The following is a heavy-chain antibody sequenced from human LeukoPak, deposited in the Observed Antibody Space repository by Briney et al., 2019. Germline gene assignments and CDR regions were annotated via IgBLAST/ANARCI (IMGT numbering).Heavy chain of an antibody. CDR3: ASFGSVWFGLLRDWYFDL. V-gene: IGHV1-69*13. CDR1: GGTFSSYA. Sequence: GASVKVSCKASGGTFSSYAISWVRQAPGQGLEWMGGIIPIFGTANYAQKFQGRVTITADESTSTAYMELSSLRSEDTAVYYCASFGSVWFGLLRDWYFDLWGRGTLVTVSS. D-gene: IGHD1-26*01. J-gene: IGHJ2*01. CDR2: IIPIFGTA.